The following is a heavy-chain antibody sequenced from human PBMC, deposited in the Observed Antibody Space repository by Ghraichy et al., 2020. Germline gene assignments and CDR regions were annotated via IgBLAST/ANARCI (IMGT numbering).Heavy chain of an antibody. J-gene: IGHJ4*02. CDR1: GFTFSSYA. CDR2: ISGSGGST. CDR3: AGRPHIVVVTATPDY. D-gene: IGHD2-21*02. V-gene: IGHV3-23*01. Sequence: GGSLRLSCAASGFTFSSYAMSWVRQAPGKGLEWVSAISGSGGSTYYADSVKGRFTISRDNSKNTLYLQMNSLRAEDTAVYYCAGRPHIVVVTATPDYWGQGTLVTVSS.